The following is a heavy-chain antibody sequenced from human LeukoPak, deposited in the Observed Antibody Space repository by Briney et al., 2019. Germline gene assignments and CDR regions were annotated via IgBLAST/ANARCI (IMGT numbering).Heavy chain of an antibody. V-gene: IGHV3-48*03. Sequence: GGSLRLSCAASGFTFSSYEMNWVRQAPGKGLEWVSYISSSGSTIYYADFVKGRFTISRDNSKNTLYLQMNSLRAEDTAVYYCASLTYYYDSSADYWGQGTLVTVSS. CDR1: GFTFSSYE. J-gene: IGHJ4*02. D-gene: IGHD3-22*01. CDR3: ASLTYYYDSSADY. CDR2: ISSSGSTI.